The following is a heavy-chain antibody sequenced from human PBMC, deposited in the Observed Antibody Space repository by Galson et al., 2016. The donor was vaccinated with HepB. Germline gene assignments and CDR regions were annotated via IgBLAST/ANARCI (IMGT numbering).Heavy chain of an antibody. CDR1: GFNFRSFG. CDR2: ISTRGSYK. D-gene: IGHD3-10*01. CDR3: ARDRYYYGSGDTFDY. V-gene: IGHV3-21*01. J-gene: IGHJ4*02. Sequence: SLRLSCAASGFNFRSFGMHWVRQAPGKGLEWVSSISTRGSYKYYADSVKGRFTISRDDAKNSLYLQMNSLRAEDTAVYFCARDRYYYGSGDTFDYWGQGTLVTVSS.